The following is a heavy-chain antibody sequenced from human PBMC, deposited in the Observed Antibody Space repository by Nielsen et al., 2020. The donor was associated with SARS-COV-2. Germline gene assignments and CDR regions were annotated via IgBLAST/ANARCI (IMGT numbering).Heavy chain of an antibody. J-gene: IGHJ4*02. Sequence: GGSLRLSCEASGFIFSDYGIHWVRQAPGKGLEWMAIISRDASDTFYPDSVKGRFTVSRDNSKNTVYLQMNSLRPEDTAVYYCAKDFWSSPNQVGPDYWGQGTLVTVSS. D-gene: IGHD3-3*01. CDR2: ISRDASDT. CDR1: GFIFSDYG. CDR3: AKDFWSSPNQVGPDY. V-gene: IGHV3-30*18.